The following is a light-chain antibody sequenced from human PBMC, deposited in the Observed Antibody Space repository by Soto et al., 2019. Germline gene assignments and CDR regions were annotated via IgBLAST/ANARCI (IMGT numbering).Light chain of an antibody. CDR2: DAS. CDR3: EQDNTEWT. V-gene: IGKV1-5*01. CDR1: QSISSW. Sequence: DIQMTYSPSPLSAPVGDRVTITFRASQSISSWLAWYQQKPGKAPKLLIYDASSLGSGVPSRFSGSGSGTEFTLTISSLQPDDFATYYREQDNTEWTFGQGTKV. J-gene: IGKJ1*01.